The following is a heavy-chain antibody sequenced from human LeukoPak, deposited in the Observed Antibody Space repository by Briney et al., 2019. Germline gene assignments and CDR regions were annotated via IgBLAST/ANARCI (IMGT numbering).Heavy chain of an antibody. Sequence: SETLSLTCAVYGGSFSGYYWSWIRQPPGKGLEWIGEINHSGSTNYNPSLKSRVTISVDTSKNQFSLKLSSVTAADTAVYYCARQYSYGRNFDYWGQGTLVTVSS. CDR3: ARQYSYGRNFDY. J-gene: IGHJ4*02. CDR2: INHSGST. CDR1: GGSFSGYY. D-gene: IGHD5-18*01. V-gene: IGHV4-34*01.